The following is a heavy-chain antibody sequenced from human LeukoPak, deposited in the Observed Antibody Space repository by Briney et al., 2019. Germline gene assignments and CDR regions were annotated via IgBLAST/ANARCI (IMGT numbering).Heavy chain of an antibody. CDR3: TIGDLHALDI. V-gene: IGHV3-73*01. CDR1: GFTFSGST. D-gene: IGHD3-16*01. Sequence: GGSLKLSCAASGFTFSGSTMHWVRQASGKGLEWVGRIRGKANNYATTYGASVRGRFTISRDDSTNTAYLQMNSLKTEDTAVYYCTIGDLHALDIWGQGTMVTVSS. CDR2: IRGKANNYAT. J-gene: IGHJ3*02.